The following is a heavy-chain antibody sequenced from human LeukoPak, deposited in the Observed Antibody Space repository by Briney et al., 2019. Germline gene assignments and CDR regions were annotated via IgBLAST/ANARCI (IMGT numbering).Heavy chain of an antibody. V-gene: IGHV6-1*01. CDR2: TYYRSKWYN. D-gene: IGHD3-22*01. J-gene: IGHJ2*01. CDR3: ARDFHYYDSSGTYWYFDL. CDR1: GDSVSSNSAA. Sequence: PSQTLSLTCAISGDSVSSNSAAWNWIRQSPSRGLEWLGRTYYRSKWYNDYAVLVKSRITINPDTSKNQFSLQLNSVTPEDTAVYYCARDFHYYDSSGTYWYFDLWGRGTLVTVSS.